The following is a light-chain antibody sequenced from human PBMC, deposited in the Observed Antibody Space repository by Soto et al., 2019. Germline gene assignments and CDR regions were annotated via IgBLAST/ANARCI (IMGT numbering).Light chain of an antibody. CDR1: QSISTW. V-gene: IGKV1-5*01. Sequence: DIQMTQSPSTLSASVGDRVTITCRASQSISTWLAWYQQKPGKAPKLLICDASSLEGGVPSRFSGSGSGTEFTLTISSLQPEDFATYYCQQYNSYSWTFGQGTKVEIK. J-gene: IGKJ1*01. CDR3: QQYNSYSWT. CDR2: DAS.